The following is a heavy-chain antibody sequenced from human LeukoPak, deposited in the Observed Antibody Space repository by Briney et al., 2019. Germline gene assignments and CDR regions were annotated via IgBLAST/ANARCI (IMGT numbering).Heavy chain of an antibody. CDR3: ARDHPNSSGWYFDY. J-gene: IGHJ4*02. V-gene: IGHV4-4*09. Sequence: PSETLSLTCTVSGGSISSYYWSWIRQPPGKGLEWIGYIYTSGSTNYNPSLKSRVTISVDTSKNQFSLKLSSVTAADTAVYYCARDHPNSSGWYFDYWGQGTLVTVSS. D-gene: IGHD6-19*01. CDR2: IYTSGST. CDR1: GGSISSYY.